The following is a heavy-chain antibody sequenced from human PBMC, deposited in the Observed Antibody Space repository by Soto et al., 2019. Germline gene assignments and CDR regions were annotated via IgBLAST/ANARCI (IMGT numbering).Heavy chain of an antibody. CDR2: ISYDGINK. V-gene: IGHV3-30*18. Sequence: QVQLVESGGGVVQPGRSLRLSCAASGFTFSSYGMHWVRQAPGKGLEWMALISYDGINKYYGDSVKGRFTVSRDNSKYTVYLQMNSLRAEDTAVYYCAKLSGSGLYYYHYYAMDVWGQGTTVTVSS. D-gene: IGHD6-19*01. J-gene: IGHJ6*02. CDR1: GFTFSSYG. CDR3: AKLSGSGLYYYHYYAMDV.